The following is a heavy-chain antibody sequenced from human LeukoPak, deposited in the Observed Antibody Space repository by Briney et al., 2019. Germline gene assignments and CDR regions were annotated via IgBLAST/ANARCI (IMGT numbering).Heavy chain of an antibody. CDR2: IYYSGST. J-gene: IGHJ4*02. CDR1: GGSISSYY. CDR3: ARGGYSYGSGYCSGGSCFYYFDY. V-gene: IGHV4-59*01. D-gene: IGHD2-15*01. Sequence: PSETLSLTCTVSGGSISSYYWSWIRQPPGKGLEWIGYIYYSGSTNYNPSLKSRVTISVDTSKNQFSLKLSSVTAADTAVYYCARGGYSYGSGYCSGGSCFYYFDYWGQGTLVTVSS.